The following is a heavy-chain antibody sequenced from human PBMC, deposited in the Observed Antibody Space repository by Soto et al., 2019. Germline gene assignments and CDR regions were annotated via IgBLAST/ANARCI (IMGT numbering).Heavy chain of an antibody. J-gene: IGHJ4*02. D-gene: IGHD3-10*01. CDR3: ASLILYGESYFDY. CDR1: GGSISSSSYY. CDR2: IYYSGST. V-gene: IGHV4-39*01. Sequence: QLQLQESGPGLVKPSETLSLTCTVSGGSISSSSYYWGWIRQPPGKGLEWIGSIYYSGSTYYNPSLKSRVTISVDTSKNQFSLKLSSVTAADTAVYYCASLILYGESYFDYWGQGTLVTVSS.